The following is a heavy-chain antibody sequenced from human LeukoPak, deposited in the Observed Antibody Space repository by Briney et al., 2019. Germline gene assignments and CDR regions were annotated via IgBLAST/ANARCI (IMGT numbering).Heavy chain of an antibody. D-gene: IGHD6-13*01. Sequence: GESLKISCKGSGYNFTTYWIGLVRQMPGKGLEWMGIIYPDDSDTRYSPSFQGQVTISADKSISTAYLQWSSLRASDTAMYYCARSSSNYNYWGQGTLVTVSS. CDR1: GYNFTTYW. J-gene: IGHJ4*02. V-gene: IGHV5-51*01. CDR2: IYPDDSDT. CDR3: ARSSSNYNY.